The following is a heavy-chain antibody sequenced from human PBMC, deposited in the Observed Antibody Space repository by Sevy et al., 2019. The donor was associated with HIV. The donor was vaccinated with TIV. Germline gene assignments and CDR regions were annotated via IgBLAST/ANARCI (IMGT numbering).Heavy chain of an antibody. J-gene: IGHJ5*02. CDR1: GGSFSGYY. CDR2: INHSGST. Sequence: SETLSLTCAVYGGSFSGYYWNWIRYPPGKALEWIGDINHSGSTNYNPSLKSRVTISVDTSKNQFSLKLNSVTAADTAVYYCARAPPVVVVPGAPSWFDPWGQGTLVTVSS. V-gene: IGHV4-34*01. CDR3: ARAPPVVVVPGAPSWFDP. D-gene: IGHD2-2*01.